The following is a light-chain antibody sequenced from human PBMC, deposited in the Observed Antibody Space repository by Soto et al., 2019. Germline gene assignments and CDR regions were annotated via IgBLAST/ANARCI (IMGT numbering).Light chain of an antibody. Sequence: QSVLTQPASVSGSPGQSITISCTGTSSDVGGYDYVSWYQLHPGKAPKLMVFEVSNRPSGVSYRFSRSKSGNTASLTISGLQAEDEADYFCSSYSISTAYLFGTGTKVTVL. CDR1: SSDVGGYDY. J-gene: IGLJ1*01. V-gene: IGLV2-14*01. CDR2: EVS. CDR3: SSYSISTAYL.